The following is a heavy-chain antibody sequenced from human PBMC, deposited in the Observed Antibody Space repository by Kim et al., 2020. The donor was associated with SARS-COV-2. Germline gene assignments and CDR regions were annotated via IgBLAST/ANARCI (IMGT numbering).Heavy chain of an antibody. CDR1: GFTFSSYG. J-gene: IGHJ6*02. Sequence: GGSLRLSCAASGFTFSSYGMHWVRQAPGKGLEWVAVIWYDGSNKYYADSVKGRFTISRDNSKNTLYLQMNSLRAEDTAVYYCARATRLSNYYGMDVWGQGTTVTVSS. CDR2: IWYDGSNK. V-gene: IGHV3-33*01. CDR3: ARATRLSNYYGMDV.